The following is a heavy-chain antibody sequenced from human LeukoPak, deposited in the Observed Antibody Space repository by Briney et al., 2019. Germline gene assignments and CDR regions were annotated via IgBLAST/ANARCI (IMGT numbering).Heavy chain of an antibody. V-gene: IGHV4-4*07. D-gene: IGHD2-15*01. CDR1: GDSMSDFY. Sequence: PSETLSLTCTVSGDSMSDFYWSWVRLSAPKGLEWIGRIYSSGVTDYNPALKSRVTMSVDMSKSQFSLEMNSVTAADTAVYFCVRWASHYFYSRFDVWGKGTTVTVSS. CDR2: IYSSGVT. CDR3: VRWASHYFYSRFDV. J-gene: IGHJ6*04.